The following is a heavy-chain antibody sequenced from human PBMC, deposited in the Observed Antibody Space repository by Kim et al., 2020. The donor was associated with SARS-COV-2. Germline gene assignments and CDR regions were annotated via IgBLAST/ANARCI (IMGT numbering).Heavy chain of an antibody. Sequence: SETLSLTCTVSGGSISSYYWSWIRQPPGKGLEWIGYIYYSGSTNYNPSLKSRVTISVDTSKNQISLKLSSVTAADTAVYYCAVWDCSSTSCYTPSEYYFDYWGQGTLVTVSS. J-gene: IGHJ4*02. D-gene: IGHD2-2*02. V-gene: IGHV4-59*01. CDR2: IYYSGST. CDR3: AVWDCSSTSCYTPSEYYFDY. CDR1: GGSISSYY.